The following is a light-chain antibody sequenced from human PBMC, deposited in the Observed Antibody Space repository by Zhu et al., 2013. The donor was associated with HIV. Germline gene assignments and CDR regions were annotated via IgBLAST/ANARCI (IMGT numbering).Light chain of an antibody. CDR2: DAS. CDR3: QQCGDWPWT. Sequence: ETVLTQSPATLSLSPGERATLSCRASQNLNVYLAWYQQKPGQPPRLLIYDASNRATGIPARFSGSGSGTDFTLTISSLEPEDFGLYYCQQCGDWPWTFGQGTRVEVK. V-gene: IGKV3-11*01. CDR1: QNLNVY. J-gene: IGKJ1*01.